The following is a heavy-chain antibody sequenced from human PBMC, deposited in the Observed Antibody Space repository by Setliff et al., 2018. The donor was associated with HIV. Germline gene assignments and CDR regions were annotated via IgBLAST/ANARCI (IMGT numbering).Heavy chain of an antibody. CDR3: AREGGDYYYYYMDV. V-gene: IGHV1-2*02. CDR1: GYTFTDYY. D-gene: IGHD3-16*01. CDR2: INTNSGDT. J-gene: IGHJ6*03. Sequence: ASVKVSCKASGYTFTDYYIQWVRQAPGQGLEWMGWINTNSGDTNYAEKFQGRVTMTRKTSISTAYMDLSRLKSHDTAVYYCAREGGDYYYYYMDVWGKGTTVTVSS.